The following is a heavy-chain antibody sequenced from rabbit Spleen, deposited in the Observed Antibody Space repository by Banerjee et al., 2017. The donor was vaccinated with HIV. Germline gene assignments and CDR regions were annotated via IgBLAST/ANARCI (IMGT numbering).Heavy chain of an antibody. CDR2: IDPVFGIT. CDR1: GFTLSSYY. D-gene: IGHD8-1*01. J-gene: IGHJ4*01. Sequence: QLKESGGGLVQPGGSLKLSCKASGFTLSSYYMNWVRLAPGKGLEWIGYIDPVFGITYYANWVAGRFSISRENAQNTVFLQMTSLTDADTATYFCARDGAGGSYFALWGQGTLVTVS. V-gene: IGHV1S7*01. CDR3: ARDGAGGSYFAL.